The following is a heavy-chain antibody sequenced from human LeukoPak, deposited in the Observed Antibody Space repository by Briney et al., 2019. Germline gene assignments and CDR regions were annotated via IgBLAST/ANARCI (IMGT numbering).Heavy chain of an antibody. D-gene: IGHD4-11*01. CDR1: GYTFTGYY. V-gene: IGHV1-2*02. Sequence: GASVKVSCKASGYTFTGYYMHWVRQAPGQGLEWMGWINPNSGGTNYAQKFQGRVTMTRDTSISTAYMELSRLRSDDTAVYYCARVNAWSYSNYGYHYFDYWGQGTLVTVSS. J-gene: IGHJ4*02. CDR3: ARVNAWSYSNYGYHYFDY. CDR2: INPNSGGT.